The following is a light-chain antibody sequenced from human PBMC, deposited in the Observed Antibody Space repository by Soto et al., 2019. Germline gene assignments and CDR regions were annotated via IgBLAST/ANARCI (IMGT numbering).Light chain of an antibody. V-gene: IGLV1-40*01. Sequence: QSVLTQPPSVSGAPGQRVTISCTGSSSNIGAGYDVHWYQQLPGTAPKLLIYGNSNRPSGVPDPFSGSKSGTSASLAITGLQAEDEADYYCQSYDSTLSGSGFGGGTKLTVL. CDR3: QSYDSTLSGSG. CDR2: GNS. CDR1: SSNIGAGYD. J-gene: IGLJ3*02.